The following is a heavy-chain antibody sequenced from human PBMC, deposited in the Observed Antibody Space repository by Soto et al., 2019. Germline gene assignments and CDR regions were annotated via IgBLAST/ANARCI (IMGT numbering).Heavy chain of an antibody. CDR1: GASISSYY. CDR2: VYYSGST. J-gene: IGHJ4*02. CDR3: ARDTTPSL. Sequence: QVQLQESGPGLVKPSETLSLTCTVSGASISSYYWSWIRQPPGKGLEWIGYVYYSGSTNYNPSLKSRVTRSVDTSKNQFSLKLSSVTAADTAMYDCARDTTPSLWGQGTLVTVSS. D-gene: IGHD1-1*01. V-gene: IGHV4-59*01.